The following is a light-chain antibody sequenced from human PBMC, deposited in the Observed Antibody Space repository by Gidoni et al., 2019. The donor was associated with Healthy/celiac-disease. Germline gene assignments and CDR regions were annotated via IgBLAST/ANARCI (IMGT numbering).Light chain of an antibody. CDR1: QGISSY. J-gene: IGKJ3*01. Sequence: DIQLTQSPSFLSASVGDRVTITCRASQGISSYLAWYQQKPGKAPKLLIYAASTLQSGVPSRFSGSGSGTEFTLTISSLQPEDFATYYCQQLNSYPLFTFGPGTKVEIK. CDR3: QQLNSYPLFT. CDR2: AAS. V-gene: IGKV1-9*01.